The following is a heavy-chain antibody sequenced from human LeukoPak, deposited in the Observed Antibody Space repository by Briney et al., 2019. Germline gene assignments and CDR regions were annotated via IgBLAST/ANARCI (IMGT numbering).Heavy chain of an antibody. CDR3: ATGGAPRGRFEN. J-gene: IGHJ4*02. V-gene: IGHV3-7*01. CDR2: MKEDGTEI. CDR1: GFRFSRST. Sequence: GGSLRLSCVVSGFRFSRSTMTWVRQPPGKGPEWVAKMKEDGTEIQYVDSVKGRFTISRDNAKSSLYLQMNSLRVEDTAVYYCATGGAPRGRFENWGQGTLVTVSS.